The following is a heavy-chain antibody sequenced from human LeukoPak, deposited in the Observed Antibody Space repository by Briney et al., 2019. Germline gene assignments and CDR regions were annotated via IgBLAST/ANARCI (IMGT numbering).Heavy chain of an antibody. CDR2: INHSGST. V-gene: IGHV4-34*01. Sequence: SETLSLTCAVYGGSFSGCYWSWIRQPPGKGLEWIGEINHSGSTNYNPSLKSRVTISVDTSKNQFSLKLSSVTAADTAVYYCARGRPPFDYWGQGTLVTVSS. CDR3: ARGRPPFDY. J-gene: IGHJ4*02. CDR1: GGSFSGCY.